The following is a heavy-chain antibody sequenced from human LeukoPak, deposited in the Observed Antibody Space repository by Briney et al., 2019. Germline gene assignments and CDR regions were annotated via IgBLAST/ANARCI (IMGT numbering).Heavy chain of an antibody. J-gene: IGHJ4*02. CDR1: GITFSSYG. CDR2: IGSSDSTT. D-gene: IGHD3-22*01. CDR3: ARDQNDSSGYSGGLDY. V-gene: IGHV3-48*04. Sequence: PGGSLRLSCAASGITFSSYGMSWVRQAPGKGLEWLSYIGSSDSTTHYADSVKGRFTISRDNAKNSLYLQMNGLRAEDTAVYYCARDQNDSSGYSGGLDYWGQGTLVTVSS.